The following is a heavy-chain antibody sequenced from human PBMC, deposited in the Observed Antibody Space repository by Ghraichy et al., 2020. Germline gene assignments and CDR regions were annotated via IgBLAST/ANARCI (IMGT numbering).Heavy chain of an antibody. CDR2: GYYGGNT. CDR1: GDSLRSTSYY. CDR3: ARLGGYDSSGYYPWYFDY. V-gene: IGHV4-39*01. D-gene: IGHD3-22*01. Sequence: SETLSLTCTVSGDSLRSTSYYWGWIRQPPGKGLEWIGSGYYGGNTYYNPSLKSLFTLSEGTSKNQFSLKLNSVTAADTAVYYCARLGGYDSSGYYPWYFDYWGQGTLVTVSS. J-gene: IGHJ4*02.